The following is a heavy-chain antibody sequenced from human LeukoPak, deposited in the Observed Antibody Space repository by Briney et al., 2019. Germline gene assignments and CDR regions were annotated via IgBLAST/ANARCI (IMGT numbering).Heavy chain of an antibody. CDR1: GFTFSSYW. Sequence: GGSLRLSCAASGFTFSSYWMHWVRQAPGKGLVWVSSISSSSRYIFYADSIKGRFTISRDNAKNSLYLQVNSPRAEDTAVYYCARARNYYDSSGYLDCWGQGTQVTVSS. CDR2: ISSSSRYI. CDR3: ARARNYYDSSGYLDC. J-gene: IGHJ4*02. D-gene: IGHD3-22*01. V-gene: IGHV3-21*01.